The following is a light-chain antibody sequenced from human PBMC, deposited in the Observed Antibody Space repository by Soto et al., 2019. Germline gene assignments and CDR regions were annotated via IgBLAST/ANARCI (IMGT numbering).Light chain of an antibody. J-gene: IGKJ1*01. CDR2: DAS. Sequence: DIQMTQSPSTLSASVGDRVTITCRASQSFSSWLAWYQQKPGKAPKLLIYDASSLESGVPSMFSGSGSGTEFTLTISSLPPDDFATYYCQQYNSHSWTFGQGTKVELK. CDR1: QSFSSW. CDR3: QQYNSHSWT. V-gene: IGKV1-5*01.